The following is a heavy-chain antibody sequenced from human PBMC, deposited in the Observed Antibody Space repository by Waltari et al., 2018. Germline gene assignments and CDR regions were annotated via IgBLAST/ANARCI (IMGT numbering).Heavy chain of an antibody. V-gene: IGHV5-51*01. D-gene: IGHD3-3*01. J-gene: IGHJ6*02. CDR1: GYSFTSYW. CDR2: IYPGDSDT. Sequence: EVQLVQSGAEVKKPGESLKISCKGSGYSFTSYWIGWVRQMPGKGLEWMGIIYPGDSDTRYSPACQVQVTISADKTISTAYMELSSLRSEDTAVYYCARGTGITIFGVPTYYYYYGMDVWGQGTTVTVSS. CDR3: ARGTGITIFGVPTYYYYYGMDV.